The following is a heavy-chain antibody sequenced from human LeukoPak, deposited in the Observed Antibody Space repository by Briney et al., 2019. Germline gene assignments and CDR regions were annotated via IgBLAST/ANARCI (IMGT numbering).Heavy chain of an antibody. CDR1: GGTFSSYA. CDR3: ARDRWEYSSSSGYNYYYMDV. Sequence: SVKVSCKASGGTFSSYAISWVRQAPGQGLEWMGRIIPILGIANYAQKFQGRVTITADESTSTVYMELSSLRSEDTAVYYCARDRWEYSSSSGYNYYYMDVWGKGTTVTVSS. J-gene: IGHJ6*03. CDR2: IIPILGIA. D-gene: IGHD6-6*01. V-gene: IGHV1-69*04.